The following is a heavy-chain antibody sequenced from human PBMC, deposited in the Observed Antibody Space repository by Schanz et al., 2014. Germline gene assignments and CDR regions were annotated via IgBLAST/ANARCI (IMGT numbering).Heavy chain of an antibody. CDR2: MNPNSGNP. D-gene: IGHD6-6*01. V-gene: IGHV1-8*01. J-gene: IGHJ4*02. CDR1: GYTFTSYD. CDR3: ARDQSPYTNSSDVRYFDY. Sequence: QVQLIQSGAEVKKPGASVKVSCTASGYTFTSYDINWVRQAPGQGLEWLGWMNPNSGNPGFAQKFRGRVTMTRDTSSSTAYMELSRLKSDDTAVYYCARDQSPYTNSSDVRYFDYWGQGSLVTVSS.